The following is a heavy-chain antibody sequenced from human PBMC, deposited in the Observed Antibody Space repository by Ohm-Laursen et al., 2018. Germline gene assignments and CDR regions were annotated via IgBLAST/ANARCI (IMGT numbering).Heavy chain of an antibody. CDR2: ISGSGGST. J-gene: IGHJ4*02. CDR1: GFTFSSYA. V-gene: IGHV3-23*01. CDR3: AKIDDSSGYYLTGVFDY. D-gene: IGHD3-22*01. Sequence: SLRLSCAASGFTFSSYAMSWVRQAPGKGLEWVSAISGSGGSTYYADSVKGRFTISRDNSKNTLYLQMNSLRAEDTAVYYCAKIDDSSGYYLTGVFDYWGQGTLVTVSS.